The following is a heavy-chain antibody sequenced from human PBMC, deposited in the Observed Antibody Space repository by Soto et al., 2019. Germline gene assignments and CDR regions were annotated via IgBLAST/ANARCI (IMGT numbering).Heavy chain of an antibody. CDR3: ARDPNRKYYYDSSGSPPGMDV. V-gene: IGHV1-46*01. Sequence: ASVKVSCKASGYTFTSYYMHWVRQAPGQGLEWMGIINPSGGSISYAQKFQGRVTMTRDTSTSTVYMELSSLRSEDTAVYYCARDPNRKYYYDSSGSPPGMDVWGQGTTVTVS. CDR2: INPSGGSI. D-gene: IGHD3-22*01. J-gene: IGHJ6*02. CDR1: GYTFTSYY.